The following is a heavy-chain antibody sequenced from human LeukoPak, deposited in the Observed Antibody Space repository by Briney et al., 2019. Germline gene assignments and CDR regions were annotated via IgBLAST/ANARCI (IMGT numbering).Heavy chain of an antibody. CDR2: ISAYNGNT. D-gene: IGHD5-12*01. J-gene: IGHJ6*02. V-gene: IGHV1-18*01. Sequence: ASVKVSCKASGYTFTSYGISWVRQAPGQGLEWMGWISAYNGNTNYAQRLQGRVTMTTDTSTSTAYMELRSLRSDDTAVYYCARDIREWLRSYEGGYYYGMDVWGQGTTVTVSS. CDR3: ARDIREWLRSYEGGYYYGMDV. CDR1: GYTFTSYG.